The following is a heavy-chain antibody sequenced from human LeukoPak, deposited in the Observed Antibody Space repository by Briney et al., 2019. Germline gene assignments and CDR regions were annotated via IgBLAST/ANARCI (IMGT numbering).Heavy chain of an antibody. D-gene: IGHD3-3*01. CDR2: ISGGGESR. V-gene: IGHV3-23*01. CDR3: AKDSPILTI. Sequence: GGSLRLSCAVSGFTFSNYGMSWIRQAPGQGLEWASAISGGGESRYYADSVKGRFTISRDNSKNTLYLQMNSLRAEDTAVFYCAKDSPILTIWGQGTMVTVSS. J-gene: IGHJ3*02. CDR1: GFTFSNYG.